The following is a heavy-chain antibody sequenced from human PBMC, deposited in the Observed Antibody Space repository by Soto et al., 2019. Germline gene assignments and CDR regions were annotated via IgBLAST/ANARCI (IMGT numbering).Heavy chain of an antibody. CDR2: INHSGST. CDR1: GGSFSGYY. D-gene: IGHD7-27*01. Sequence: SETLSLTCAVYGGSFSGYYWSWIRQPPGKGLEWIGEINHSGSTNYNPSLKSRVTISVDTSKNQFSLKLSSVTAADTAVYYCARGWVYGMDVWGQGTTVPVYS. CDR3: ARGWVYGMDV. V-gene: IGHV4-34*01. J-gene: IGHJ6*02.